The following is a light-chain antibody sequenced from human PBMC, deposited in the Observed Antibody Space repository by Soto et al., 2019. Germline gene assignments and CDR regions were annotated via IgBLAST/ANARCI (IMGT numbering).Light chain of an antibody. V-gene: IGLV2-14*01. CDR1: SGDVGXXXY. Sequence: QSVLTQPAXVSGSPGQSIXXSCTGTSGDVGXXXYVSWYQQHPGKAPKLMIYEVSNRPSGVSNRFSGSKSGNTASLTISGLQAEDEADYYCTSYTSSSTLYVFGTGTKVTVL. CDR2: EVS. CDR3: TSYTSSSTLYV. J-gene: IGLJ1*01.